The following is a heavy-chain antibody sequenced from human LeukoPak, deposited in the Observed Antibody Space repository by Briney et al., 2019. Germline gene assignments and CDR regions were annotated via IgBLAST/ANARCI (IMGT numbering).Heavy chain of an antibody. CDR1: GLTFSTYG. CDR3: ARDYYGGVLDY. J-gene: IGHJ4*02. Sequence: PGWSLRLSWASAGLTFSTYGMHWVRQAPGKGLEWVAVIWYDGSNKYYADSVNGRFTISRDNSKNTLYLQMNSLRAEDTAVYYCARDYYGGVLDYWGQGTLVTVSS. CDR2: IWYDGSNK. D-gene: IGHD4-23*01. V-gene: IGHV3-33*01.